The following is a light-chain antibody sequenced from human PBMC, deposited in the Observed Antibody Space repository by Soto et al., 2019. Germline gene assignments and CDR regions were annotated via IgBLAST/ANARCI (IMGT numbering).Light chain of an antibody. J-gene: IGKJ2*01. CDR2: GAS. Sequence: EIVMTQSPATLSVSPGERATLSCRASQSVSSNLAWYQQKPGQAPRLLIYGASTRATGIPARFSVSGSGTDLTLTISSLQSEDFAVYYCQQYNNWPQTFGQGTKLEIK. CDR3: QQYNNWPQT. CDR1: QSVSSN. V-gene: IGKV3-15*01.